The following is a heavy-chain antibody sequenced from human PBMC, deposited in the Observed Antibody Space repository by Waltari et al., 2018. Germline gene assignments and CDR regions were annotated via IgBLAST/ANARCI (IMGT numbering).Heavy chain of an antibody. CDR1: GFTFSSYG. J-gene: IGHJ4*02. D-gene: IGHD2-8*01. Sequence: QVQLVESGGGVVQPGRSLRLSCAASGFTFSSYGMHWVRQAPGKGLEWVAVIWYDGRNKYYADSVKGRFTISRDKSKNTLYLQRNSLRAEDTAVYYCARDSNGAVDYWGQGTLVTVSS. CDR3: ARDSNGAVDY. V-gene: IGHV3-33*01. CDR2: IWYDGRNK.